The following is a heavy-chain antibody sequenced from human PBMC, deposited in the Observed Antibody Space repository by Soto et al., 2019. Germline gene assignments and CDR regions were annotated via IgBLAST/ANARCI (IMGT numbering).Heavy chain of an antibody. CDR1: GGSMRNYF. CDR3: AAGEASSRNLAPYYLDF. D-gene: IGHD6-13*01. Sequence: SETLSLTCTVSGGSMRNYFWTWIRQPPGKGLEWIVYIHYSGTTSFFPSYNPSLRSRVTISEDTSKNQFSLKLLSVTTADTAVYFCAAGEASSRNLAPYYLDFWGQGTLVTVSS. V-gene: IGHV4-59*01. J-gene: IGHJ4*02. CDR2: IHYSGTT.